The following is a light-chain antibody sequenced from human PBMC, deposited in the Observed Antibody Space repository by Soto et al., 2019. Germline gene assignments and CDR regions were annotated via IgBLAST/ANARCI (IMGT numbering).Light chain of an antibody. CDR2: DVS. CDR1: SSDVGGYNY. J-gene: IGLJ2*01. V-gene: IGLV2-14*01. CDR3: SSYTSSGTLVI. Sequence: QAVVTQPASVSGSPRQSITISCTGTSSDVGGYNYVSWYQQHPGKAPKLMIYDVSNRPSGVSDRFSGSKSDNTASLTISGLQAEDEADYYCSSYTSSGTLVIFGGGTKVTVL.